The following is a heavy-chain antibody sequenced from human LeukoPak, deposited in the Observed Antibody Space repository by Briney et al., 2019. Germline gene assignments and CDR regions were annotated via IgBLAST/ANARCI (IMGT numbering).Heavy chain of an antibody. Sequence: GGSLRLSCAASGFTFSSYGMHWVRQAPGKGLEWVAFIRYDGSNKYYADSVKGRFTISRDNSKNTLYLQMNSLRAEDTAVYYCAKDLYYGDHTFDYWGQGTLVTVSS. V-gene: IGHV3-30*02. D-gene: IGHD4-17*01. CDR3: AKDLYYGDHTFDY. CDR2: IRYDGSNK. J-gene: IGHJ4*02. CDR1: GFTFSSYG.